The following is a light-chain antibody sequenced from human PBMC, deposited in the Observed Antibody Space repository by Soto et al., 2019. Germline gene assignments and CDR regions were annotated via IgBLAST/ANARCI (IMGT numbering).Light chain of an antibody. V-gene: IGLV1-40*01. J-gene: IGLJ2*01. CDR3: QSYDSSVV. CDR2: GNS. CDR1: SSNIGAGYD. Sequence: QAVVTQPPSVSGAPGQRVTISSTGSSSNIGAGYDVHWYQQLPGTAPKLLIYGNSNRPSGVPDRFSGSKSGTSASLAITGLQAEDEADYYCQSYDSSVVFGGGTKVTVL.